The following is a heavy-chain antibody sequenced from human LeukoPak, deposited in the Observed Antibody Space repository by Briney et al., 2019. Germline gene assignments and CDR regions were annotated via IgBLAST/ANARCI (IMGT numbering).Heavy chain of an antibody. CDR2: IYNSGST. D-gene: IGHD3-22*01. Sequence: PSGTLSLTCAVSGGSISSTNWWSWVRQPPGKGLEWIGEIYNSGSTNYNPSLKSRVTISGDKSKNQFSLKLRSVTAADTAVYYCANGAYDSSAFDPWGQGTLVTVSS. J-gene: IGHJ5*02. V-gene: IGHV4-4*02. CDR1: GGSISSTNW. CDR3: ANGAYDSSAFDP.